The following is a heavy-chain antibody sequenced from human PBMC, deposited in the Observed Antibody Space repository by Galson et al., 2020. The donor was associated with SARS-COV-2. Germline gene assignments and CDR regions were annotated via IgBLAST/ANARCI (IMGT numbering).Heavy chain of an antibody. CDR1: GFRFSDYA. D-gene: IGHD1-26*01. V-gene: IGHV3-23*01. CDR2: VSASGDRT. Sequence: GGSLRLSCVASGFRFSDYAMTWVRQAPGKGLEWVSCVSASGDRTYYADSVKGRFTLSRDNSRDTLYLQMNSLRAEDSAVYYCATEQQMLTIQGVFDSWGQGTLVTVSS. J-gene: IGHJ4*02. CDR3: ATEQQMLTIQGVFDS.